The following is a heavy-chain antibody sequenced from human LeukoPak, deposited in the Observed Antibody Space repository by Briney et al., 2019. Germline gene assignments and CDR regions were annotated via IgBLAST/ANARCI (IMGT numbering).Heavy chain of an antibody. J-gene: IGHJ2*01. V-gene: IGHV4-4*07. Sequence: SETLSLTCTVSGGSISGYYWSWIRQPAGKGLEWIGRIYTSGSTNYNPSLKSRVTMSVDTSKNQFSLNLSSVTAADTAVYHCARQHGGTNRCFDLWGRGTLVTVSS. D-gene: IGHD4-23*01. CDR3: ARQHGGTNRCFDL. CDR2: IYTSGST. CDR1: GGSISGYY.